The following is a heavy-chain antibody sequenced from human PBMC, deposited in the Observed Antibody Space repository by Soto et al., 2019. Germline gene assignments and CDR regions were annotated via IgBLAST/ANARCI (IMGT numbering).Heavy chain of an antibody. V-gene: IGHV3-48*02. D-gene: IGHD6-13*01. CDR3: VRGVITPAGPNWFDP. Sequence: GSLRLSCTASGFTFSRYTMNWVRQAPGKGLEWISYISSSSNTIHYADSVKGRFSISRDNAENSLYLQMNSLRDEDTAVYFCVRGVITPAGPNWFDPWGQGTLVTVSS. J-gene: IGHJ5*02. CDR2: ISSSSNTI. CDR1: GFTFSRYT.